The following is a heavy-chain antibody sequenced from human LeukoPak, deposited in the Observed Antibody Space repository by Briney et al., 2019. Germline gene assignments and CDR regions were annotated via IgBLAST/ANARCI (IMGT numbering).Heavy chain of an antibody. Sequence: PGGSLRLSCAASGFTFSSYNMNWVRQAPGKRLEWVSSISRGSSNIYYADSVKGRFTISRDNAQNSLYLQMNSLRAEDTAVYYCARGAYYYGSGSYSFQIDNWGQGTLVTVSS. CDR1: GFTFSSYN. V-gene: IGHV3-21*01. CDR2: ISRGSSNI. CDR3: ARGAYYYGSGSYSFQIDN. D-gene: IGHD3-10*01. J-gene: IGHJ4*02.